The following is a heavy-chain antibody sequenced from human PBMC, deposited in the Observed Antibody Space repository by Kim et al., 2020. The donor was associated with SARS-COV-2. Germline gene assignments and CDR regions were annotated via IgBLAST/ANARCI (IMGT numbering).Heavy chain of an antibody. CDR3: ARAQSSCTGGSCYYLDF. D-gene: IGHD2-15*01. J-gene: IGHJ4*02. Sequence: SVKGRFSSSRDNARNSVYLQMNSLGAEDTAVYYCARAQSSCTGGSCYYLDFWGQGTLVTVSS. V-gene: IGHV3-21*06.